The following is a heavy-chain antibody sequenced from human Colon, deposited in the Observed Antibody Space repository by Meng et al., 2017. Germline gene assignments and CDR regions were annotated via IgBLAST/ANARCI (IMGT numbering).Heavy chain of an antibody. CDR3: ARDPHSGSRFDY. Sequence: GESLKISCVVSEFTFSISWMTWVRQAAGKGLEWVAKIKGDGSEKYYVDSVRGRFTISRDNAKNSLYLQMNSLRAEDTAVYYCARDPHSGSRFDYWGQGTLVTVSS. CDR1: EFTFSISW. J-gene: IGHJ4*02. V-gene: IGHV3-7*03. CDR2: IKGDGSEK. D-gene: IGHD1-26*01.